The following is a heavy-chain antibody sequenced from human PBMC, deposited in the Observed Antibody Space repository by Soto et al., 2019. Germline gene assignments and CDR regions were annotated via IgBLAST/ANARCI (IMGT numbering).Heavy chain of an antibody. CDR3: ARGYCVSTSCHSLDS. V-gene: IGHV1-69*14. Sequence: QVQLVQSGAEVKTPGSSVTVSCKASGDTFTPYAVSWVRQAPGQGLEWMGGIIPIAGTPTYAQKFQGRVTITDDRSTSTTSMELSMLTSEDTAVYYCARGYCVSTSCHSLDSWGQGTPVTVSS. D-gene: IGHD2-15*01. CDR1: GDTFTPYA. J-gene: IGHJ4*02. CDR2: IIPIAGTP.